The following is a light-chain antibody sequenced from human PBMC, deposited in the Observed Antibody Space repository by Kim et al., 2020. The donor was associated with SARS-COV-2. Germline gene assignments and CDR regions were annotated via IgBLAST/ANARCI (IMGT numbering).Light chain of an antibody. Sequence: SPGERATLSCRASQTVTDNLLAWYQVKLGQTPRLLVYGASSRATGIPDRFSGSGSGTDFILNINGLEPEDFAVYFCHQYADSPRTFGPGTKVDIK. CDR2: GAS. J-gene: IGKJ3*01. CDR1: QTVTDNL. V-gene: IGKV3-20*01. CDR3: HQYADSPRT.